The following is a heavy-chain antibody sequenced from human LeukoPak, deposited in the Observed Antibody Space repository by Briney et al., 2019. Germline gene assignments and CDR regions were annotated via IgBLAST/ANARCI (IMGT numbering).Heavy chain of an antibody. CDR3: AKGSPRTSSYRIDY. V-gene: IGHV3-30*02. CDR1: GFTFSSYG. J-gene: IGHJ4*02. Sequence: SGGSLRLSCAASGFTFSSYGMHWVRQAPGKGLEWVAFIRYDGSNKYYADSVKGRFTISRDNSKNTLYLQMNSLRAEDTAVYYCAKGSPRTSSYRIDYWGQGTLVTVSS. CDR2: IRYDGSNK. D-gene: IGHD6-6*01.